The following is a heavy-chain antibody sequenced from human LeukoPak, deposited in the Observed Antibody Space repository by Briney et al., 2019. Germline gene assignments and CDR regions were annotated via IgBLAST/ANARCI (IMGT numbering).Heavy chain of an antibody. Sequence: TGGSLRLSCAASGFIFRSYAMNWVRQAPGKGLEWVSVISGNGGSTDYADSVKGRFTISRDNSKNTLYLQMNSLRAEDTAVYYCAKVYESSGYYYGIDYWGQGTLVTVSS. V-gene: IGHV3-23*01. J-gene: IGHJ4*02. D-gene: IGHD3-22*01. CDR3: AKVYESSGYYYGIDY. CDR1: GFIFRSYA. CDR2: ISGNGGST.